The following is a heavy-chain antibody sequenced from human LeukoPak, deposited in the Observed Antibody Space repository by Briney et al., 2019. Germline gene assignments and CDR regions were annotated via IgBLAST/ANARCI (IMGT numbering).Heavy chain of an antibody. J-gene: IGHJ3*02. Sequence: ASVKVSCKASGGTFSSYAISWVRQAPGQGLEWMGGIIPTFGTANYAQKFQGRVTITADESTSTAYMELSSLRSEDTAVYYCARAVAGGDAFDIWGQGTMVTVSS. D-gene: IGHD6-19*01. V-gene: IGHV1-69*13. CDR2: IIPTFGTA. CDR1: GGTFSSYA. CDR3: ARAVAGGDAFDI.